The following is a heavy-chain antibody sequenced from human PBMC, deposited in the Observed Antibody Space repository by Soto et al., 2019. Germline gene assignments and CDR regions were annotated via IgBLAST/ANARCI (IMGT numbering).Heavy chain of an antibody. D-gene: IGHD2-21*01. CDR1: GGSISSGGYY. J-gene: IGHJ4*02. CDR2: IYYSGST. Sequence: QVQLQESGPGLVKPSQTLSLTCTVSGGSISSGGYYWSWIRQHPGKGLEWIGYIYYSGSTYYNPSLKSRVTISVDTSKNQFSLKLSSVTAADTAVYYCARVVVPPYSGSAARFDYWGQGTLVTVSS. CDR3: ARVVVPPYSGSAARFDY. V-gene: IGHV4-31*03.